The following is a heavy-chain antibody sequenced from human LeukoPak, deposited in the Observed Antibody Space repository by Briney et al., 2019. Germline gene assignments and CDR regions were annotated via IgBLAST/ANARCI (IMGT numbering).Heavy chain of an antibody. CDR1: GFTFSSYS. Sequence: PGGSLRLSCAASGFTFSSYSMNWVRQAPGKGLEWVSSISSSSSYIYYADSVKGRFTISRDNAKNSLYLQMNSLRAEDTAVYYCARVSVIVVAFDYWGQGTLVTVSS. CDR2: ISSSSSYI. CDR3: ARVSVIVVAFDY. J-gene: IGHJ4*02. D-gene: IGHD3-22*01. V-gene: IGHV3-21*01.